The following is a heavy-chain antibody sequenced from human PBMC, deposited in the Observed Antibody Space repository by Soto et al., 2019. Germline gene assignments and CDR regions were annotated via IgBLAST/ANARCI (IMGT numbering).Heavy chain of an antibody. CDR2: INAGNGKT. CDR3: ARLDSSLYYFDY. J-gene: IGHJ4*02. CDR1: GYTFTSYA. D-gene: IGHD6-6*01. V-gene: IGHV1-3*01. Sequence: ASVKVSCKASGYTFTSYAMHWVRQAPGQRLEWMGWINAGNGKTKYSQKFQGRVTITRDTSASTANMELSSLRSEDTAVYYCARLDSSLYYFDYWGQGTLVTVSS.